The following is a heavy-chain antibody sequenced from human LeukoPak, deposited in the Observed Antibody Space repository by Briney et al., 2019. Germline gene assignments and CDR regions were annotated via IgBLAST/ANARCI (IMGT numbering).Heavy chain of an antibody. CDR3: ARDPYPPGSSGWYDS. CDR1: GFIFRSYS. CDR2: ISSSSNYI. V-gene: IGHV3-21*01. D-gene: IGHD3-22*01. Sequence: GGSLRLSCAASGFIFRSYSMNWVRQAPGEGLEWVSSISSSSNYIFYGDSVKGRFTISRDNAKNLVYLQMNSLRAEDTAVYYCARDPYPPGSSGWYDSWGQGTLVTVSS. J-gene: IGHJ5*01.